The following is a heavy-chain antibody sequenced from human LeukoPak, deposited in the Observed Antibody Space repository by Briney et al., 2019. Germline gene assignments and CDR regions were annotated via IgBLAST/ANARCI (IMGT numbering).Heavy chain of an antibody. CDR2: IKQDGSEK. Sequence: GGSLRLSCAASGFTFSSYWMSWVRQAPGKGLEWVANIKQDGSEKYYVDSVKGRFTISRDNAKNSLYLQMNSLRAEDTAVYYCARDSDSSGWHDGVCDFWGQGTLVTVSS. CDR1: GFTFSSYW. J-gene: IGHJ4*02. D-gene: IGHD6-25*01. V-gene: IGHV3-7*01. CDR3: ARDSDSSGWHDGVCDF.